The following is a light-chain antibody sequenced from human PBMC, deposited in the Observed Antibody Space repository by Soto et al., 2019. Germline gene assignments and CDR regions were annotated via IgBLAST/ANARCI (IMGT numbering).Light chain of an antibody. Sequence: QSVLTQPASVSGSPGQSITISCTGTSSDVGSYDYVSWYRQHPGKVPKLMLYEVSNRPSGVSNRFSGSKSGNTASLTISGLQAEDEADYYCSSYASSSTLVFGTGTKVTVL. V-gene: IGLV2-14*01. J-gene: IGLJ1*01. CDR1: SSDVGSYDY. CDR3: SSYASSSTLV. CDR2: EVS.